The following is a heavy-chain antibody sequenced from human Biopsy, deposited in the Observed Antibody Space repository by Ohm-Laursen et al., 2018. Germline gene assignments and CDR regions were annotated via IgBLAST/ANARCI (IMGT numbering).Heavy chain of an antibody. V-gene: IGHV1-24*01. CDR2: FAPENGKT. CDR3: AADINVWNVNY. Sequence: VKVPCKVSGYTLTALSMHWVRQAPGRGLEWMGGFAPENGKTIYAQKFQGRITMTEDTSTDTAYMELSSLRSEDTAVYYCAADINVWNVNYWGQGTQVTVSS. D-gene: IGHD1-1*01. J-gene: IGHJ4*02. CDR1: GYTLTALS.